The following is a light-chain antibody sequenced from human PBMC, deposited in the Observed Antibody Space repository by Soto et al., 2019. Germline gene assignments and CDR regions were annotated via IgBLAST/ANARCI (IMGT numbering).Light chain of an antibody. CDR3: QQYNSYSPYT. CDR2: QAS. V-gene: IGKV1-5*03. J-gene: IGKJ2*01. CDR1: QSISSW. Sequence: DIQMTQSPSTLPAFVGDRVTITCRASQSISSWLAWYQQKPGKAPKLLIYQASSLESGVPPRFSGSGSGTEFTLTISSLQPEDFATYYCQQYNSYSPYTFGQGTKLEIK.